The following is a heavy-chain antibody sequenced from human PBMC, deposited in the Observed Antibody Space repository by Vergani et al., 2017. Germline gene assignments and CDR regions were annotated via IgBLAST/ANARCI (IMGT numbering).Heavy chain of an antibody. V-gene: IGHV1-69*02. CDR3: ARVEGDYGDLPYDY. Sequence: VQLVQSGAEVKKPGSSVKVSCKDSGGNFSSYTISWVRQASGQGLEWRGRNIPILGIANYAQKFQGRVTITADKSTSTAYMELSSLRSEDTAVYYWARVEGDYGDLPYDYWGQGTLVTVSS. J-gene: IGHJ4*02. CDR2: NIPILGIA. CDR1: GGNFSSYT. D-gene: IGHD4-17*01.